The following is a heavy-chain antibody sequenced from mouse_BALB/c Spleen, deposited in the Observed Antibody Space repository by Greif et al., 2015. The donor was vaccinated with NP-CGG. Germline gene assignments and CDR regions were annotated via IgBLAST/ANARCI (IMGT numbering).Heavy chain of an antibody. J-gene: IGHJ2*01. CDR1: GYTFTSYW. CDR3: ARSDGYFDY. V-gene: IGHV1-7*01. Sequence: VQLQQSGAELAKPGASVKMSCKASGYTFTSYWMHRVKQRPGQGLEWIGYINPSTGYTEYNQKFKDKATLTADKSSSTAFMQLSSLTSEDSAVYYCARSDGYFDYWGQGTTLTVSS. D-gene: IGHD2-3*01. CDR2: INPSTGYT.